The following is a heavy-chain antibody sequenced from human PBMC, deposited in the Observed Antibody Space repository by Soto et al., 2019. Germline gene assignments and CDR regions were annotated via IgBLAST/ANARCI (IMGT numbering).Heavy chain of an antibody. D-gene: IGHD3-10*01. V-gene: IGHV2-5*01. CDR2: IYWNGDN. Sequence: QITLKESGPTLVKPTETLTLTCTFSGFSLTTTGVGVGWIRQPPGKALEWLAIIYWNGDNRYSPSLKGRFTNTKDTSKNQVVLTMADMDAVETATYYWGHRARGATFGYWGQGMLVTVSS. J-gene: IGHJ4*02. CDR1: GFSLTTTGVG. CDR3: GHRARGATFGY.